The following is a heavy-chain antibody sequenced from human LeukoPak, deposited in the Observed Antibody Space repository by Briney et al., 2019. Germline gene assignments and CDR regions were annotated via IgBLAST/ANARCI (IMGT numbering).Heavy chain of an antibody. D-gene: IGHD4-17*01. CDR1: GGSISSSSYY. CDR3: ARLIYGDLDKDDAFDI. CDR2: IYYSGST. J-gene: IGHJ3*02. V-gene: IGHV4-39*07. Sequence: NASETLSLTCTVSGGSISSSSYYWGWIRQPPGKGLEWIGSIYYSGSTYYNPSLKSRVTISVDTSKNQFSLKLSSVTAADTAVYYCARLIYGDLDKDDAFDIWGQGTMVTVSS.